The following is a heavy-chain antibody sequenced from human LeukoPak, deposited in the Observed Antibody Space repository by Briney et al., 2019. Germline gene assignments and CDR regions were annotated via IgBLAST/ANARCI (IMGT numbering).Heavy chain of an antibody. CDR1: GGSFSGYY. V-gene: IGHV4-34*01. CDR3: AGESGPFDY. Sequence: SETLSLTCAVYGGSFSGYYWSWIRQPPGKGLEWIGEINHSGSTNYNPSLKSRVTISVDTPKNQFSLKLSSVTAADTAVYYCAGESGPFDYWGQGTLVTVSS. D-gene: IGHD3-10*01. CDR2: INHSGST. J-gene: IGHJ4*02.